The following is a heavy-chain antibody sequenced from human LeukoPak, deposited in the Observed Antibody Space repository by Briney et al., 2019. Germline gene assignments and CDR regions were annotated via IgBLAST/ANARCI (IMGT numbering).Heavy chain of an antibody. CDR1: GYNFIGYY. CDR2: INPNSGGT. D-gene: IGHD2/OR15-2a*01. CDR3: ARDRGVILSHFDY. J-gene: IGHJ4*02. Sequence: ASVRVSCKASGYNFIGYYMHWVRQAPGEGLEWMGWINPNSGGTNYAQKFQGRVTMARDTSTSTGYMEMSSLRSDDTAVYYCARDRGVILSHFDYWGQGTLVTVSS. V-gene: IGHV1-2*02.